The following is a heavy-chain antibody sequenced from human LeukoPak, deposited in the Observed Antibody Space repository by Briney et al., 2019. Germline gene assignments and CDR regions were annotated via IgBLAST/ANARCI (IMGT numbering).Heavy chain of an antibody. J-gene: IGHJ4*02. CDR1: GYNFNISG. CDR3: ARAQTPGGRYFDFDY. V-gene: IGHV1-2*02. Sequence: ASVKVSCKTSGYNFNISGISWVRQAPGQGLEWMGWINPKSGGTKYAQNFQGRVTMTRDTSISTVYMELTRLRSDDTAMFYCARAQTPGGRYFDFDYWGQGTLVPVSS. CDR2: INPKSGGT. D-gene: IGHD3-9*01.